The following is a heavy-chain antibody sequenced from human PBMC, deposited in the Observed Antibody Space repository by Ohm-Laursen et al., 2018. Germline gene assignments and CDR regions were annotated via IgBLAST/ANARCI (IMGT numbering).Heavy chain of an antibody. J-gene: IGHJ4*02. CDR1: GGPVSTYY. D-gene: IGHD3-22*01. Sequence: GTLSLTCTVSGGPVSTYYWNWIRQPAGKGLEWIGRISSSGNTNYNPSLKSRVTMSVDTSKNQFSLKLSYSTDADTAVYYCAREGKSDDSTGYFLGYWGPGTLVTVSS. CDR2: ISSSGNT. V-gene: IGHV4-4*07. CDR3: AREGKSDDSTGYFLGY.